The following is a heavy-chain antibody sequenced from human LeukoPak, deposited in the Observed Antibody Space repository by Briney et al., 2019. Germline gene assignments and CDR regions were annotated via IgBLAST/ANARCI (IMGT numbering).Heavy chain of an antibody. CDR1: GYTFTSHY. D-gene: IGHD5-12*01. CDR3: ARDRGGYSGYGPFDY. Sequence: ASVTVSCKASGYTFTSHYIHWVRQAPGQGLEWMGIMNPSGGSASYAQKFQGRVTMTRDTSTSTVYMELSSLRSEDTAVYFCARDRGGYSGYGPFDYWGQGTLVTVSS. V-gene: IGHV1-46*01. CDR2: MNPSGGSA. J-gene: IGHJ4*02.